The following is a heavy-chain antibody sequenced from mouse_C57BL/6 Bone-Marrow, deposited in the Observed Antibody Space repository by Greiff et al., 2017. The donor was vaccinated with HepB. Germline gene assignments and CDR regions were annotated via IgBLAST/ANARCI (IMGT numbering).Heavy chain of an antibody. Sequence: EVKLMESGGGLVQPGGSLKLSCAASGFTFSDYGMAWVRQAPRKGPEWVAFISNLAYSIYYADTVTGRFTISRENAKNTLYLEMSSLRSEDTAMYYCARRDGYYGWYFDVWGTGTTVTVSS. CDR1: GFTFSDYG. D-gene: IGHD2-3*01. CDR3: ARRDGYYGWYFDV. V-gene: IGHV5-15*01. J-gene: IGHJ1*03. CDR2: ISNLAYSI.